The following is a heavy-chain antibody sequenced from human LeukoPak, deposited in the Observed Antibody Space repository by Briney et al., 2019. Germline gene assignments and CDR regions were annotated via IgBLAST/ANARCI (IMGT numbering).Heavy chain of an antibody. J-gene: IGHJ4*02. V-gene: IGHV3-9*01. CDR2: ISWNSGSI. Sequence: GGSLRLSCAASGFTFDDYAMHWVRQAPGKGLEWVSGISWNSGSIGYADSVKGRFTISRDNAKNSLYLQMNSLRAEDTALYYCAKAVPATVTTYYFDYWGQGILVTVSS. D-gene: IGHD4-17*01. CDR1: GFTFDDYA. CDR3: AKAVPATVTTYYFDY.